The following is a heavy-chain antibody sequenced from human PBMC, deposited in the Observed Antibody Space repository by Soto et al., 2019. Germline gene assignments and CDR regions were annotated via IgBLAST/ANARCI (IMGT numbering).Heavy chain of an antibody. V-gene: IGHV2-5*02. CDR3: APSRWGPNYYYGMDV. CDR1: GFSLSTSGVG. Sequence: QITLKESGPTLVKPTQTLTLTCTFSGFSLSTSGVGVGWIRQPPGKALEWLALIYWDDDKRYSPSLKSRLTRTKDTSKTQVVLTMTNLDPVDTATYSCAPSRWGPNYYYGMDVWGQGTTVTVSS. J-gene: IGHJ6*02. CDR2: IYWDDDK. D-gene: IGHD7-27*01.